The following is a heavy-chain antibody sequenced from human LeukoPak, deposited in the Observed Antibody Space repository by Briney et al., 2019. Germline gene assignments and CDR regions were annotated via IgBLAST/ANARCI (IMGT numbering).Heavy chain of an antibody. CDR2: INHSGST. CDR1: GGSFSGYY. V-gene: IGHV4-34*01. J-gene: IGHJ4*02. CDR3: ARVRDSGELPD. D-gene: IGHD1-26*01. Sequence: PSETLSLTCAVYGGSFSGYYWSWIRQPPGKGLEWIGEINHSGSTNYNPSLKSRVTISVDTSKNQFSLKLSSVTAADTAVYYCARVRDSGELPDWGQGTLVTVSS.